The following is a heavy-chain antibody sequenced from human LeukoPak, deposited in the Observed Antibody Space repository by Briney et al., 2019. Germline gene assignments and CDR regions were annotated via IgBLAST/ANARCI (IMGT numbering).Heavy chain of an antibody. V-gene: IGHV4-39*01. CDR2: IYYSGST. CDR3: ARQGYSSGWYWYFQH. Sequence: GSLRLSCAASGFTFISYSMNWIRQPPGKGLEWIGSIYYSGSTYYNPSLKSRVTISVDTSKNQFSLKPSSVTAADTAVYYCARQGYSSGWYWYFQHWGQGTLVTVSS. D-gene: IGHD6-19*01. J-gene: IGHJ1*01. CDR1: GFTFISYS.